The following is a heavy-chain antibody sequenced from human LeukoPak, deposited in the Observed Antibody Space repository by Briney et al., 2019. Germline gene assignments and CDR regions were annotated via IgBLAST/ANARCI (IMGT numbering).Heavy chain of an antibody. Sequence: SETLSLTSAVYGGSFSGYYWSWIRQPPGKGLEWIGEINHSGSTNYNPSLKSRVTISVDTSKNQFSLKLSSVTAADTAVYYCASYYYDSSGYYSFDYWGQGTLVTVSS. D-gene: IGHD3-22*01. CDR1: GGSFSGYY. V-gene: IGHV4-34*01. CDR3: ASYYYDSSGYYSFDY. J-gene: IGHJ4*02. CDR2: INHSGST.